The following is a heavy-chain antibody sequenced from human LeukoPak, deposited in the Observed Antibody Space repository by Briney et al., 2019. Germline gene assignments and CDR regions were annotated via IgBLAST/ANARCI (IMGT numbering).Heavy chain of an antibody. Sequence: SGTLSLTCGVSGCSITSTNWWSWVRQPPGQVLEWIGEVSLSGFTNYNPSLSSRIIMVRDTSKNHLSLHLTSVTAADTAVYYCSRENGAFSPFGYWRQGYLVA. CDR2: VSLSGFT. J-gene: IGHJ4*02. CDR1: GCSITSTNW. V-gene: IGHV4-4*02. D-gene: IGHD2-8*01. CDR3: SRENGAFSPFGY.